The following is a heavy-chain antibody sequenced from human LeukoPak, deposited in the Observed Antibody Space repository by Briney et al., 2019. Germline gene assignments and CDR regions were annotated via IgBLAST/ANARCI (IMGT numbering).Heavy chain of an antibody. CDR1: GFTFSSYA. D-gene: IGHD3-22*01. CDR2: ISYDGSNK. J-gene: IGHJ4*02. CDR3: ARDNYYDSSGYYYLFDY. Sequence: GRSLRLSCAASGFTFSSYAMHWVRQAPGKGLEWVAVISYDGSNKYYADSVKGRFTISRDNSKNTPYLQMNSLRAEDTAVYYCARDNYYDSSGYYYLFDYWGQGTLVTVSS. V-gene: IGHV3-30*04.